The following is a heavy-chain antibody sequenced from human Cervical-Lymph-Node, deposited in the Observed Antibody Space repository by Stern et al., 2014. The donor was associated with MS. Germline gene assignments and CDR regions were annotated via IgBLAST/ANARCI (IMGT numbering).Heavy chain of an antibody. V-gene: IGHV5-51*01. CDR1: GYTFTTYW. CDR3: PRGIWSFDL. CDR2: IYPGDSDT. Sequence: VQLVQSGAEVKKPGESLAISCECSGYTFTTYWIGWVRQVPGKGLEWMGSIYPGDSDTTYNPSIEGQVTISADKSSSTASLQWSSLKASDTAVYYCPRGIWSFDLWGQGTLVTVSS. J-gene: IGHJ5*02. D-gene: IGHD2-15*01.